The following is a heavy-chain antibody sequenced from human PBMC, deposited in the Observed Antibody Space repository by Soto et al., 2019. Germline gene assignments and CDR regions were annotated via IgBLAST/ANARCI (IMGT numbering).Heavy chain of an antibody. CDR1: GYTFTSYG. CDR3: ATDIVVVPAASDAFDI. D-gene: IGHD2-2*01. Sequence: ASVKVSCKASGYTFTSYGISWVRQAPGQGREWMGWISAYNGNTNYAQKLQGRVTITADKSTSTAYMELSSLRSEDTAVYYCATDIVVVPAASDAFDIWGQGTMVTVSS. J-gene: IGHJ3*02. V-gene: IGHV1-18*01. CDR2: ISAYNGNT.